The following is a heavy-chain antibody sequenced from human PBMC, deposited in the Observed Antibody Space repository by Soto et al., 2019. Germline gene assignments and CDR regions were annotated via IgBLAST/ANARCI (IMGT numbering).Heavy chain of an antibody. CDR1: GYTFTSYA. CDR3: ARNIVVVSAGFDI. V-gene: IGHV1-3*01. J-gene: IGHJ3*02. Sequence: ASVKVPCKASGYTFTSYAMHWVRQAPGQRLEWMGWINAGNGNTKYSQKFQGRVTITRDTSASTASMELSSLRSEETAGYYFARNIVVVSAGFDIWGQGTTVTV. CDR2: INAGNGNT. D-gene: IGHD2-21*02.